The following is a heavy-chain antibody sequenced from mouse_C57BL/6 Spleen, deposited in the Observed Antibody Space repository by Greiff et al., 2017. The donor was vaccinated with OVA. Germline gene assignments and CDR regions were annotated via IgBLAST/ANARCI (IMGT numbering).Heavy chain of an antibody. D-gene: IGHD1-1*02. V-gene: IGHV1-72*01. CDR3: AREGASGGFHFAY. J-gene: IGHJ3*01. CDR1: GYTFTSYW. Sequence: QVQLKQPGAELVKPGASVKLSCKASGYTFTSYWMHWVKQRPGRGLEWIGRIDPNSGGTKYNEKFKSKATLTVDKPSSTAYMQLSSLTSEDSAVYYCAREGASGGFHFAYWGQGTLVTVSA. CDR2: IDPNSGGT.